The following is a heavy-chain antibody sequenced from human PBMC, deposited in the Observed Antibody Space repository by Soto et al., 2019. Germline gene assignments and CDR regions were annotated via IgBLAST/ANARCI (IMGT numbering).Heavy chain of an antibody. CDR3: ATSSHYSCGWWLLDY. J-gene: IGHJ4*02. D-gene: IGHD6-19*01. V-gene: IGHV4-59*01. CDR2: IYYSGCT. Sequence: QVQLQESGPGLVKPSDTMSLTCTVSGGSISSYYWSWIRQPPGKGLEWIGYIYYSGCTNYNPSRKSRVTISVDTSKYQVSLKLRSVTAADTAVYYCATSSHYSCGWWLLDYWGQGTLVTVSS. CDR1: GGSISSYY.